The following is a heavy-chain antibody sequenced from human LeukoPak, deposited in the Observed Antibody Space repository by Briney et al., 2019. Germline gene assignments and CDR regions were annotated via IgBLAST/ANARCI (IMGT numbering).Heavy chain of an antibody. CDR3: ASSPRMLTECMDV. D-gene: IGHD2-8*01. CDR1: GYTFTGYY. J-gene: IGHJ6*03. CDR2: INPNSGST. Sequence: ASVKISCKASGYTFTGYYMHWVRQAPGQGLEWMGWINPNSGSTNYAQKFQGRVTMTRDTSISTAYMELSRLRSDDTAVYYCASSPRMLTECMDVWGKGTTVTVSS. V-gene: IGHV1-2*02.